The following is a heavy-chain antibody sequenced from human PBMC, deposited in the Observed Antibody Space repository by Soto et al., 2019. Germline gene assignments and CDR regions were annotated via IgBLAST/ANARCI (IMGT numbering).Heavy chain of an antibody. CDR2: IYYSGST. CDR1: GGSVSSGSYY. D-gene: IGHD6-13*01. V-gene: IGHV4-61*01. J-gene: IGHJ1*01. CDR3: ASYTRGSNNEYFQH. Sequence: PSETLSLTCTVSGGSVSSGSYYWSWIRQPPGKGLGWIGYIYYSGSTNYNPSLKSRVTISVDTSKNQFSLKLSSVTAADTAVYYCASYTRGSNNEYFQHWGQGTLVTVSS.